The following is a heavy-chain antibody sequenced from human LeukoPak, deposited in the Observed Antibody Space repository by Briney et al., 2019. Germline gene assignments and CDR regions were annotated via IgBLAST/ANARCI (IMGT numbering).Heavy chain of an antibody. J-gene: IGHJ6*02. D-gene: IGHD2/OR15-2a*01. Sequence: GGSLRLSCAASGFTVSGNYMSWVRQTPGKGLEWVSVIYTGGSTYYADSVKGRFTISRDNSKNTLYLQMNSLRAEDTAVYYCARDPSFSVPYYYYGMDVWGQGTTVTVSS. CDR3: ARDPSFSVPYYYYGMDV. V-gene: IGHV3-53*01. CDR2: IYTGGST. CDR1: GFTVSGNY.